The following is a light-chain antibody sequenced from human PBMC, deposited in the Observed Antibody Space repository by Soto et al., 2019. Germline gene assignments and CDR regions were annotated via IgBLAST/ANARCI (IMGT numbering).Light chain of an antibody. V-gene: IGKV3-15*01. CDR1: QSVSRY. CDR3: QKYNDWPLIT. J-gene: IGKJ5*01. Sequence: EILMTQSPATLSVYPGERATFSCSSSQSVSRYLAWYQQKPCQAPRLLIYGASTTATDIPARFSGSGSGTEFTLPITSLQSEEFAVYYCQKYNDWPLITCGQGTRLEIK. CDR2: GAS.